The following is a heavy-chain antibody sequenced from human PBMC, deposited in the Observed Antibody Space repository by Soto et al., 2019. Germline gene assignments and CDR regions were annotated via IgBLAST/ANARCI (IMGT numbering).Heavy chain of an antibody. CDR1: GFTFSDYS. CDR2: INSAGTYT. D-gene: IGHD3-10*01. CDR3: ARDMVGYYYGSGRHDTSDF. Sequence: EVQLVESGGGLVKSGGSLRLSCEGSGFTFSDYSMNWVRQAPGQGLEWVSAINSAGTYTFYADSVKGRFTISRDNTRNSLYLQIDSLRAEDTGVYYCARDMVGYYYGSGRHDTSDFWGQVTLVTVSS. V-gene: IGHV3-21*02. J-gene: IGHJ4*02.